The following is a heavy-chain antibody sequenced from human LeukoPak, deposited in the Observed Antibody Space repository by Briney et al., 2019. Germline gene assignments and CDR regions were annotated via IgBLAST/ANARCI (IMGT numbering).Heavy chain of an antibody. Sequence: SQTLSLTCSVSGVSISNTNYYWSWIRQHPGEGLEWIGHIHYRGSTYYNPSLKSRVTISVDTSKNQFSLKLSSVTAADTAVYYCARHRAYFDYWGQGTLVTVSS. CDR2: IHYRGST. CDR3: ARHRAYFDY. J-gene: IGHJ4*02. CDR1: GVSISNTNYY. V-gene: IGHV4-39*01. D-gene: IGHD3-10*01.